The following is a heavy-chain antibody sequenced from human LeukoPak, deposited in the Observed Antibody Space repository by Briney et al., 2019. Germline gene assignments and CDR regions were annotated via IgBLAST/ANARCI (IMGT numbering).Heavy chain of an antibody. D-gene: IGHD2-15*01. CDR1: GFTFSNYS. Sequence: GGSLRLSCAASGFTFSNYSMTWVRQAPGKGLEWVSSISSSSSYIYYADSVKGRFTISRDNAKNSLYLQMNSLRAEDTAVYYCAKDRASGGSGDGRDSWGQGTLVTVSS. CDR3: AKDRASGGSGDGRDS. J-gene: IGHJ4*02. V-gene: IGHV3-21*01. CDR2: ISSSSSYI.